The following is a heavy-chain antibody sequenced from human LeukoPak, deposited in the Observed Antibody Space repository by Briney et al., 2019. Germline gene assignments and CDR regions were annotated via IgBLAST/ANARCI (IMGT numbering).Heavy chain of an antibody. V-gene: IGHV3-9*01. CDR3: AKGGEAAGDFDY. D-gene: IGHD6-13*01. CDR1: GFTFDDYA. J-gene: IGHJ4*02. Sequence: GGSLRLSCAASGFTFDDYAMHWVRQAPGKGLEWVSGISWNSGTIGYADSLKGRFTISRDNAKNSLYLQMNSLRAEDTALYYCAKGGEAAGDFDYWGQGTLVTVSS. CDR2: ISWNSGTI.